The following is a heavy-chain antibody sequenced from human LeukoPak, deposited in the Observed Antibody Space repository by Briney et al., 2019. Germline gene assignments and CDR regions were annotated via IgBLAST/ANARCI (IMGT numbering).Heavy chain of an antibody. CDR3: AKESRDTLLGTTDY. CDR1: GFTFGGYG. CDR2: ISASGDST. D-gene: IGHD3-16*02. Sequence: GGPLRLSCAASGFTFGGYGISWVRQAPGKGLQWVSGISASGDSTYYADSVKGRFTISRDNSKNTLYLQMNSLRAEDTAVYYCAKESRDTLLGTTDYWGQGTLVTVSS. J-gene: IGHJ4*02. V-gene: IGHV3-23*01.